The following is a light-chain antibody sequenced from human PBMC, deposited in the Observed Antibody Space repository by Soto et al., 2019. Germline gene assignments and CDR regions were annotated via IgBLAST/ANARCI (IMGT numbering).Light chain of an antibody. V-gene: IGKV3-11*01. J-gene: IGKJ4*01. CDR1: QSVGSY. CDR3: QQYDTSPLT. CDR2: DAS. Sequence: EIVLTQSPATLSLSPGERSAVSCRVSQSVGSYLAWYQQKPGQAPRLLIYDASNRATGIPARFSGSGSGTDFTLTISRLESEDFALYHCQQYDTSPLTFGGGTKVDIK.